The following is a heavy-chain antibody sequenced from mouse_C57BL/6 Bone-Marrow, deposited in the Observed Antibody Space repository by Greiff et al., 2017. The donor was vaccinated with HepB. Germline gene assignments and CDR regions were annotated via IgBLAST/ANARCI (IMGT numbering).Heavy chain of an antibody. Sequence: VQLQQPGAELVRPGSSVKLSCKASGYTFTSYWMHWVKQRPIQGLEWIGNIDPSDSETHYNQKFKDKATLTVDKSSSTAYMQLSSLTSEDSAVYYCARWGTTVVAKAMDYWGQGTSVTVSS. CDR1: GYTFTSYW. V-gene: IGHV1-52*01. CDR2: IDPSDSET. J-gene: IGHJ4*01. D-gene: IGHD1-1*01. CDR3: ARWGTTVVAKAMDY.